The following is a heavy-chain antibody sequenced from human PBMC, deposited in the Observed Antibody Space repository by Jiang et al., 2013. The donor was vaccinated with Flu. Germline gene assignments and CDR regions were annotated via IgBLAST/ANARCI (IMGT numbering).Heavy chain of an antibody. V-gene: IGHV4-59*01. CDR3: ARGDQQLIKAFDI. D-gene: IGHD2-2*01. CDR2: IDYRGNT. Sequence: PGLVKPSETLSLNCAVSGGSISTYYWSWIRQPPGKRLEWIGFIDYRGNTNYNPSLKRRVTILVDTSKNQFSLKLSSVTAADTAFYYCARGDQQLIKAFDIWGQGTMVTVSS. CDR1: GGSISTYY. J-gene: IGHJ3*02.